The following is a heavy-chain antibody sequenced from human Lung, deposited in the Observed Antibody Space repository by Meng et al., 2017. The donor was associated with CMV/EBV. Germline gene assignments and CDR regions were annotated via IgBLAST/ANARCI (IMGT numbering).Heavy chain of an antibody. Sequence: ASVXVSXKASGYTFTSYGISWVRQAPGQGLEWMGWISAYNGNTNYAQKLQGRVTMTTDTSTSTAYMELRSLRSDDTAVYYCARDRTPAIVVPHYYYYGMDVXGQGXTVTVSS. CDR2: ISAYNGNT. CDR1: GYTFTSYG. V-gene: IGHV1-18*01. D-gene: IGHD2-2*01. CDR3: ARDRTPAIVVPHYYYYGMDV. J-gene: IGHJ6*02.